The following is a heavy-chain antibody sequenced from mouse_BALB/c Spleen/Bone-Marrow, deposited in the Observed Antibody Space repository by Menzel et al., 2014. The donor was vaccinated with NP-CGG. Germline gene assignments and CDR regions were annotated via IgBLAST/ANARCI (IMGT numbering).Heavy chain of an antibody. V-gene: IGHV1-26*01. Sequence: XKXGASVKISCKTSGYTFTESTINWVKQSHGKSLEWIGGINPNNGATGYNQKFKGKATSTVDKSSSPAYLELRSLTSDDSAVYYCARRDYGPAWFTYWGQGTLVTVSA. J-gene: IGHJ3*01. CDR1: GYTFTEST. CDR2: INPNNGAT. CDR3: ARRDYGPAWFTY. D-gene: IGHD1-1*01.